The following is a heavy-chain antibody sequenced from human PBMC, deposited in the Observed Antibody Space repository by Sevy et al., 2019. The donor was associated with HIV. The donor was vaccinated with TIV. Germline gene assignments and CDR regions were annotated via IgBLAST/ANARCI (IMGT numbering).Heavy chain of an antibody. CDR3: ARWDV. V-gene: IGHV3-7*01. CDR2: IKEDGSDK. J-gene: IGHJ6*04. CDR1: GFTFSSYW. Sequence: GGSLRLSCAASGFTFSSYWMNWVRHARGKGLEWVANIKEDGSDKYHVDSVKGRFTISRDNAQNSLYLEMDSLRAEDTAVDYCARWDVWGKGTTVTVSS.